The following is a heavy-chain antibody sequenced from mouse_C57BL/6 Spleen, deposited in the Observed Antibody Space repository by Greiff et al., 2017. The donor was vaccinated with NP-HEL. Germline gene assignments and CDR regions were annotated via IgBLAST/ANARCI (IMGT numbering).Heavy chain of an antibody. D-gene: IGHD1-1*01. CDR2: IYPRDGST. J-gene: IGHJ3*01. V-gene: IGHV1-85*01. CDR3: ARGDGSPWFAY. Sequence: LQESGPELVKPGASVKLSCKASGYTFTSYDINWVKQRPGQGLEWIGWIYPRDGSTKYNEKFKGKATLTVDTSSSTAYMELHSLTSEDSAVYFCARGDGSPWFAYWGQGTLVTVSA. CDR1: GYTFTSYD.